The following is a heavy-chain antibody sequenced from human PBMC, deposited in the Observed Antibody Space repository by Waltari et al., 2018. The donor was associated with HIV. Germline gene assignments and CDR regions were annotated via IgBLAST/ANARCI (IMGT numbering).Heavy chain of an antibody. CDR3: ARGWNGSGSYYNVYYYGMDV. Sequence: QVQLQESGPGLVKPSETLSLTCTVSGGSISSYYWSWIRQPAGKGLEWIGRIYTSGSTNYNPSLKSRVTMSVDTSKNQFSLKLSSVTAADTAVYYCARGWNGSGSYYNVYYYGMDVWGQGTTVTVSS. CDR1: GGSISSYY. J-gene: IGHJ6*02. CDR2: IYTSGST. V-gene: IGHV4-4*07. D-gene: IGHD3-10*01.